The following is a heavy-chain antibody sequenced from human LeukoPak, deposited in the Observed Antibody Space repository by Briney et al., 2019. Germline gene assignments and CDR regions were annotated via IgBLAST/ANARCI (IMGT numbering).Heavy chain of an antibody. V-gene: IGHV4-39*01. CDR2: IYYSGST. D-gene: IGHD3-9*01. CDR3: ARLWTYDILTGVFDP. J-gene: IGHJ5*02. Sequence: PSETLSLTCTVSGGSISSSSYYWGWIRQPPGKGLVWIGSIYYSGSTYYNPSLKSRVAISVDPSKNQFSLELSSVTAADTAVYYCARLWTYDILTGVFDPWGQGTLVTVSS. CDR1: GGSISSSSYY.